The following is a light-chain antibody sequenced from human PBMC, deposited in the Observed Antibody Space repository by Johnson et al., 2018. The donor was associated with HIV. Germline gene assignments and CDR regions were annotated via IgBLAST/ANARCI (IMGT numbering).Light chain of an antibody. CDR2: DSN. V-gene: IGLV1-51*01. J-gene: IGLJ1*01. CDR1: TSKIGNNY. CDR3: GTWDSSLSAVV. Sequence: QSLLTQPPSVSAAPGQKVTISCSGSTSKIGNNYVYWYQHLPGAAPKLLIYDSNKRPSGIPDRFSGSKSGTSATLGITGLQTGDEADYYCGTWDSSLSAVVFGTGTKVTVL.